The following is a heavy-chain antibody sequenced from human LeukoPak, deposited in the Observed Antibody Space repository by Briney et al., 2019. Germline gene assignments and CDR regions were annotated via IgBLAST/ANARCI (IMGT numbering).Heavy chain of an antibody. Sequence: GGSLRLSCAASGFTFSSYAMHWVRQAPGKGLEWVAVISYDGSNKYYADSVKGRFSISRDNSKNTLYLQMNSLRAEDTAVYYCARDTPYYYGSGSYCPNFDYWGQGTLVTVSS. CDR2: ISYDGSNK. CDR1: GFTFSSYA. J-gene: IGHJ4*02. D-gene: IGHD3-10*01. V-gene: IGHV3-30*04. CDR3: ARDTPYYYGSGSYCPNFDY.